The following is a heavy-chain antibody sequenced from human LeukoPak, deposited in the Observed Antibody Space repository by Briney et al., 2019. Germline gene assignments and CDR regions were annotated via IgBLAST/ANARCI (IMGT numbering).Heavy chain of an antibody. Sequence: PSETLSLTCAVYGASLYGRYWSWIRQPPGKGLEWIGEGNERGGTKFNPSLRGRVAISADASKNQFSLHLYSVTAADTAVYYWARNGQSGFSFDPWGQGTLVTVSS. V-gene: IGHV4-34*01. CDR2: GNERGGT. CDR1: GASLYGRY. CDR3: ARNGQSGFSFDP. J-gene: IGHJ5*02. D-gene: IGHD1-26*01.